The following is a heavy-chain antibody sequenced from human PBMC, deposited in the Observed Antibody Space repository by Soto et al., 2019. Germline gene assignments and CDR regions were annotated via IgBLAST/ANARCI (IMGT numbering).Heavy chain of an antibody. J-gene: IGHJ4*02. D-gene: IGHD4-4*01. CDR1: GFTFSSYG. Sequence: GGSLRLSCAASGFTFSSYGMHWVRQAPGKGLEWVAVISYDGSNKYYADSVKGRFTISRDNSKNTLYLQMNSLRAEDTAVYYCASSTPHEDYWGQGTLVTVSS. V-gene: IGHV3-30*03. CDR2: ISYDGSNK. CDR3: ASSTPHEDY.